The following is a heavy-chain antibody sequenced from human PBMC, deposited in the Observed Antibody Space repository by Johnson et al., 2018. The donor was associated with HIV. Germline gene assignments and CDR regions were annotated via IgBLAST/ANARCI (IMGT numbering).Heavy chain of an antibody. CDR1: GITVSSNY. V-gene: IGHV3-66*02. CDR3: ARDGRDLVTRGSFDV. CDR2: IFTVGDV. J-gene: IGHJ3*01. Sequence: VQLVESGGGLAQPGGSLRLSCAASGITVSSNYMSWVRQAPGKGLEWVSVIFTVGDVYYADSVKVRFTISRDNSKNFLYLQMNSLRPEDTAVYYCARDGRDLVTRGSFDVWGQGTVVTVSS. D-gene: IGHD5-18*01.